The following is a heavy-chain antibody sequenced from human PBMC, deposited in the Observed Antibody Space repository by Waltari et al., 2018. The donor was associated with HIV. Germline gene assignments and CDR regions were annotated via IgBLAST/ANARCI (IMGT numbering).Heavy chain of an antibody. CDR3: ARGPRDYYDSSGYLDY. CDR2: INHSGST. CDR1: GGSFSGYY. Sequence: QVQLQQWGAGLLKPSETLSLTCAVYGGSFSGYYWSWIRPPPGKGLEWIGEINHSGSTNYNPSLKSRVTISVDTSKNQFSLKLSSVTAADTAVYYCARGPRDYYDSSGYLDYWGQGTLVTVSS. D-gene: IGHD3-22*01. V-gene: IGHV4-34*01. J-gene: IGHJ4*02.